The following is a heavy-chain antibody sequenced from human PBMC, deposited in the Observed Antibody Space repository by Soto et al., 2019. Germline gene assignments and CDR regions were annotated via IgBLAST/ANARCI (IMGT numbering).Heavy chain of an antibody. CDR1: GFTFSNFA. CDR3: AAYYYGSGSYP. V-gene: IGHV3-23*01. D-gene: IGHD3-10*01. J-gene: IGHJ5*02. Sequence: EVQLLESGGNLVQPGGSLRLSCAASGFTFSNFAMSWVRQAPATGLEWVSAISGSGGSTYYADSVKGRFTISRDNSKNTLYLQMNSLRAEDTAVYYCAAYYYGSGSYPWGQGTLVTVSS. CDR2: ISGSGGST.